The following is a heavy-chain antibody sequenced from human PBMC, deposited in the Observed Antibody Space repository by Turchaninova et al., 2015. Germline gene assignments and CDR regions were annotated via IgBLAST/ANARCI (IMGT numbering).Heavy chain of an antibody. Sequence: QVQLVQSGAAGKKPGSSVKVSCKASGGTCSTSAISWGRKAPGQGREWMGGITPIFGTANYAQKFQGRVTITADESTRTAYMELSSLRSEDTALYYCARGPDSTDYYYFYWGQGTLVTVSS. CDR1: GGTCSTSA. J-gene: IGHJ4*02. D-gene: IGHD3-22*01. CDR3: ARGPDSTDYYYFY. V-gene: IGHV1-69*12. CDR2: ITPIFGTA.